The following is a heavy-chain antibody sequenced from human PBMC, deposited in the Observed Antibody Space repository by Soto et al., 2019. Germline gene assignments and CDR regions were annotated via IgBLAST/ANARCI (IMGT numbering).Heavy chain of an antibody. CDR1: GFSLSTDAVG. J-gene: IGHJ4*02. Sequence: QITLKESGPTLVKPTQTLTLTCSLSGFSLSTDAVGVGWIRQPPGKALEWLALIYWNDDKRYSPSLKTRLTITTDTSRNQVVLTMTSVDPVDTATYYCAHNIIRGGGSFDYWGQGMLVTVSS. D-gene: IGHD3-10*01. CDR3: AHNIIRGGGSFDY. CDR2: IYWNDDK. V-gene: IGHV2-5*01.